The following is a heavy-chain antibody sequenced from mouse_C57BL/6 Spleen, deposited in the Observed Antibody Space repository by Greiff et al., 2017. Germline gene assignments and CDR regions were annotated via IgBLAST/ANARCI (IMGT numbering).Heavy chain of an antibody. D-gene: IGHD2-12*01. V-gene: IGHV1-81*01. CDR2: IYPRSGNT. J-gene: IGHJ2*01. CDR1: GYTFTSYG. CDR3: ARYDGPPGFDY. Sequence: QVHVKQSGAELARPGASVKLSCKASGYTFTSYGISWVKQRTGQGLEWIGEIYPRSGNTYYNEKFKGKATLTADKSSSTAYMELRSLTSEDSAVYFCARYDGPPGFDYWGQGTTLTVSS.